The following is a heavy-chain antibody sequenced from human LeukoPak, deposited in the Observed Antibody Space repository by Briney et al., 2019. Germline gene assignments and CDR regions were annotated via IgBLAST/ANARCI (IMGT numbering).Heavy chain of an antibody. J-gene: IGHJ4*02. CDR2: IYYSGST. Sequence: SETLSLTCTVSGGSTSSYYWSWIRQPPGKGLEWIGYIYYSGSTNYNPSLKSRVTISVDTSKNQFSLKLSSVTAADTAVYCCARDYYGSGSYIPFDYWGQGTLVTVSS. CDR1: GGSTSSYY. V-gene: IGHV4-59*01. D-gene: IGHD3-10*01. CDR3: ARDYYGSGSYIPFDY.